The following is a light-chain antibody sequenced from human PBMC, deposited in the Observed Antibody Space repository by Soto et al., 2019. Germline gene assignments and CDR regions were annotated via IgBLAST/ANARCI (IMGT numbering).Light chain of an antibody. CDR1: SSDVGGYNF. V-gene: IGLV2-23*02. Sequence: QSALTQPASVSGSPGQSITISCTGTSSDVGGYNFVSWYQQHPGRAPKLMIYEVSHRPSGVSNRFSGSKSGNTASLTISGLQTEDEADYYCCSYAGSRTYVFGAGTKLTVL. CDR3: CSYAGSRTYV. CDR2: EVS. J-gene: IGLJ1*01.